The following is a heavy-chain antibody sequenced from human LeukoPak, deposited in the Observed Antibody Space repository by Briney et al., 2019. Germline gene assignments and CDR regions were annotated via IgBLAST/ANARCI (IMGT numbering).Heavy chain of an antibody. Sequence: SETLSLTCTVSGGSISSYYWSWIRQPAGKGLEWIGRIYTSGSTNYNPSLKSRVTMSVDTSKNQFSLKLSSVTAADTAVYYCARDSMVRGARVDAFDIWGQGTMVTVSS. CDR1: GGSISSYY. V-gene: IGHV4-4*07. D-gene: IGHD3-10*01. J-gene: IGHJ3*02. CDR2: IYTSGST. CDR3: ARDSMVRGARVDAFDI.